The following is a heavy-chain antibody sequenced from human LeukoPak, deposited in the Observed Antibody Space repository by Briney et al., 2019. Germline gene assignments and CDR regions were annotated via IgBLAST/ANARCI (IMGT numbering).Heavy chain of an antibody. Sequence: ASVKVSCKASGYTFTGYYMHWVRQAPGQGLEWMGWINPNSGGTNYAQKFQGWVTMTRDTSISTAYMELSRLRSDDTAVYYCARATTNRGSYADYWGQGTLVTVSS. CDR2: INPNSGGT. CDR3: ARATTNRGSYADY. CDR1: GYTFTGYY. J-gene: IGHJ4*02. V-gene: IGHV1-2*04. D-gene: IGHD1-26*01.